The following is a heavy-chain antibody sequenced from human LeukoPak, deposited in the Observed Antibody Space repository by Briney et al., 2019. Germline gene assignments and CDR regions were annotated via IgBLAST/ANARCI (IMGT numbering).Heavy chain of an antibody. Sequence: GGSLRLSCAASGFTFSSYSMNWVRQAPGKGLEWVSYISSSSSTIYYADSVKGRFTISRDNAENSLYLQMSSLRAEDTAVYYCARDSDPLVDYWGQGTLVTVSS. CDR2: ISSSSSTI. D-gene: IGHD6-6*01. CDR3: ARDSDPLVDY. J-gene: IGHJ4*02. V-gene: IGHV3-48*01. CDR1: GFTFSSYS.